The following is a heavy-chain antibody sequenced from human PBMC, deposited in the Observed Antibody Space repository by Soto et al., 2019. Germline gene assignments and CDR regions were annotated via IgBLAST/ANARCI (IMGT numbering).Heavy chain of an antibody. Sequence: QVQLQQWGAGLLKPSETLSLTCAVYGGSFSGYYWSWIRQPPGRGLEWIGEINHSGSTNYNPSLRSRVTISVDTSKNQFSLKLSSVTAADTAVYYCARGLRFLEWLPSWVFWFDPWGQGTLVTVSS. CDR3: ARGLRFLEWLPSWVFWFDP. CDR1: GGSFSGYY. V-gene: IGHV4-34*01. D-gene: IGHD3-3*01. J-gene: IGHJ5*02. CDR2: INHSGST.